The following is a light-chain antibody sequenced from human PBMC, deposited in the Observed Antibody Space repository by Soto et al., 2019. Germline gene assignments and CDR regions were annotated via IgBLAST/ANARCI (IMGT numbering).Light chain of an antibody. V-gene: IGKV3D-15*01. CDR3: QQYNNWPLT. CDR2: GAS. Sequence: IVLTQSPATLSVSPGARAPLSCRASQSVSSNLAWHQQRPGPAPRLLIYGASTRATGVPARFSGGGSGTEFTLTITSLQSEDFAVYWCQQYNNWPLTFGPGTRLEIK. CDR1: QSVSSN. J-gene: IGKJ5*01.